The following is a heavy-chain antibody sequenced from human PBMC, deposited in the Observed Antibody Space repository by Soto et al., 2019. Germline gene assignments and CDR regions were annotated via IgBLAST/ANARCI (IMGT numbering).Heavy chain of an antibody. CDR2: ISYDGSNK. V-gene: IGHV3-30-3*01. Sequence: QVQLVESGGGVVQPGRSLRLSCAASGFTFSSYAMHWVRQAPGKGLEWVAVISYDGSNKYYADSVKGRFTISRDNSKNTLYLQMNSLRAEDAAVYYGARDPPTPYYCYYYGMDVWGQGTTVTVSS. J-gene: IGHJ6*02. CDR3: ARDPPTPYYCYYYGMDV. CDR1: GFTFSSYA.